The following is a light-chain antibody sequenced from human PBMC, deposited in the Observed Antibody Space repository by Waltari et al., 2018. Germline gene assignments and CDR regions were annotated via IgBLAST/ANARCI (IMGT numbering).Light chain of an antibody. CDR3: ALYMGSGIWV. J-gene: IGLJ3*02. CDR1: SGSLSTTSY. CDR2: KAN. Sequence: QTVVTQEPSLSVSPGGTVTLTCALSSGSLSTTSYATWYQQTPGQAPRTLVYKANARSYGVPHLFAGSILGNTAALTITGAQADDESDYYCALYMGSGIWVFGGGTRLTVL. V-gene: IGLV8-61*01.